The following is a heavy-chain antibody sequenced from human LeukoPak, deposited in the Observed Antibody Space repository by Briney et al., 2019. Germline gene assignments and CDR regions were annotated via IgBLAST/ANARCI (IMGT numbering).Heavy chain of an antibody. D-gene: IGHD1-7*01. Sequence: GTSLRLSCAASGFTFRNYGIHWVRQAPGKGLEWVAIIWYDGSNKYYADSVKGRFTISRDNSKNTLYLQMNSPRAEDTALYYCARGNYQLSNGMDVWGQGTTVTVSS. V-gene: IGHV3-33*01. CDR2: IWYDGSNK. CDR1: GFTFRNYG. CDR3: ARGNYQLSNGMDV. J-gene: IGHJ6*02.